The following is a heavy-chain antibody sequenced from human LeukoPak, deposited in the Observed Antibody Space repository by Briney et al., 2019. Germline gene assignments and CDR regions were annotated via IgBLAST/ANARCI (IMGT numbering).Heavy chain of an antibody. CDR1: GFTFDDYA. J-gene: IGHJ4*02. CDR3: ARPGREAGYFDY. Sequence: PGGSLRLSCAASGFTFDDYAMHWVRHAPGKGLEGVSGISWNSGSIGYADSVKGRFTISRDNAKNSLYLQMNSLRAEDTALYYCARPGREAGYFDYWGQGTLVTVSS. CDR2: ISWNSGSI. V-gene: IGHV3-9*01. D-gene: IGHD1-26*01.